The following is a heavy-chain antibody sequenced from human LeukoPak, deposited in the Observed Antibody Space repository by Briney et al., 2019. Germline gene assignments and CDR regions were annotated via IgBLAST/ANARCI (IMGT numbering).Heavy chain of an antibody. CDR1: GFTFSNYY. V-gene: IGHV3-11*01. J-gene: IGHJ4*02. CDR3: DRDKLRGYSYYLGEVDY. CDR2: ISSSGSTI. D-gene: IGHD5-18*01. Sequence: PGGSLRLACAASGFTFSNYYMSWVRQPPGKGREWVSYISSSGSTIYYADSVKGRFTISRDNAKNSLYLQMNSLRAEDNAVYYCDRDKLRGYSYYLGEVDYWGQGTLVTVSS.